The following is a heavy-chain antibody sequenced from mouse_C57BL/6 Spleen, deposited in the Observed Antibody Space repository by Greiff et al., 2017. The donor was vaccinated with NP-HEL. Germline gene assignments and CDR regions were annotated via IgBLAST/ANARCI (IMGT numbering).Heavy chain of an antibody. CDR2: ISSGSSTI. CDR3: ARLSYDYALVFDV. J-gene: IGHJ1*03. V-gene: IGHV5-17*01. Sequence: EVKLQESGGGLVKPGGSLKLSCAASGFTFSDYGMHWVRQAPEKGLEWVAYISSGSSTIYYADTVKGRFTISRDNAKNTLFLQMTSLRSEDTAMYYCARLSYDYALVFDVWGTGTTVTVSS. D-gene: IGHD2-4*01. CDR1: GFTFSDYG.